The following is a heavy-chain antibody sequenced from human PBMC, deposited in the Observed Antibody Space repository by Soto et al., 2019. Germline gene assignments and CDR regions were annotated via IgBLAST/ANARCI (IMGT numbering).Heavy chain of an antibody. CDR3: ASRVGKSSSRYYYYYGMDV. V-gene: IGHV1-69*01. Sequence: QVQLVQSGAEVKKPGSSVKVSCKASGGTFSSYAISWVRQAPGQGLEWMGGIIPIFGTANYAQKFQGRVTITADESTSTAYMELSSLRSEDTAVYYCASRVGKSSSRYYYYYGMDVWGQGTTVTVSS. D-gene: IGHD6-13*01. CDR1: GGTFSSYA. CDR2: IIPIFGTA. J-gene: IGHJ6*02.